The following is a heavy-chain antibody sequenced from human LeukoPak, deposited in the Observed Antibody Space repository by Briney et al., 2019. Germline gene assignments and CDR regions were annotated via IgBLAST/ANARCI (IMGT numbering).Heavy chain of an antibody. D-gene: IGHD6-13*01. CDR3: ARKYSSSGPFIDP. J-gene: IGHJ5*02. CDR2: INPSGGST. V-gene: IGHV1-46*01. Sequence: ASVKVSCKASGYTFTSYYMHWVRQAPGQGLEWMGIINPSGGSTSYAQKFQGRVTMAKDMSTSTVYMELSSLRSEDTAVYYCARKYSSSGPFIDPWGQGTLVTVSS. CDR1: GYTFTSYY.